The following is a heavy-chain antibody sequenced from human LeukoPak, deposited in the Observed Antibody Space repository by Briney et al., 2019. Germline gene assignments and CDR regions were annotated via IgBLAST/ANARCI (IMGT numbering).Heavy chain of an antibody. CDR3: ARQGWGILTGNNWFDP. CDR2: ISQNGDS. CDR1: GGSLSFYY. Sequence: PSETLSLTCGVSGGSLSFYYWSWIRQSPGKGLEWIAEISQNGDSNYNMSLKSRVTISLDKSKNQVSLKLNSVTAADTAVYYCARQGWGILTGNNWFDPWGQGTLVTVSS. D-gene: IGHD3-9*01. V-gene: IGHV4-34*01. J-gene: IGHJ5*02.